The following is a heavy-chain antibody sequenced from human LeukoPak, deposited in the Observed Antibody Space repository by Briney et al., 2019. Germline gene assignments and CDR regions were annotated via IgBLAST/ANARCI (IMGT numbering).Heavy chain of an antibody. D-gene: IGHD3-9*01. Sequence: ASVKVSCKASGYTFTTYGLSWVRQAPGQGLEWLGWISTYDDNIKYAQSLQGRLTLTIDTSTSTAYMELRSLTSDDTAVYYCARETYSNILTGTDYWGPGALVTVSS. CDR3: ARETYSNILTGTDY. CDR2: ISTYDDNI. CDR1: GYTFTTYG. V-gene: IGHV1-18*01. J-gene: IGHJ4*02.